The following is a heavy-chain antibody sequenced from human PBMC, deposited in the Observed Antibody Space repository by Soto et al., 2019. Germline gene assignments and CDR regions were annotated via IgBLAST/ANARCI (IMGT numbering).Heavy chain of an antibody. Sequence: EVQLVESGGGLVQPGGSLRLSCAASGFTFSSYWMHWVRQAPGKGLVWVSRINSDGSSTSYAGSVKGRFTISRDNAKNTLYLQMNSLRAEDTAVYYCARGDSSGWYYYYYYMDVWGKGTTVTVSS. CDR3: ARGDSSGWYYYYYYMDV. CDR1: GFTFSSYW. V-gene: IGHV3-74*01. D-gene: IGHD6-19*01. J-gene: IGHJ6*03. CDR2: INSDGSST.